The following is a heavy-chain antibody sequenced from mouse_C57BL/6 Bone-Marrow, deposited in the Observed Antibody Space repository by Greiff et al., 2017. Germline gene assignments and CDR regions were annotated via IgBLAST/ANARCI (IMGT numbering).Heavy chain of an antibody. J-gene: IGHJ3*01. CDR2: IYPRSGNT. D-gene: IGHD2-5*01. CDR3: AREGAYYSNYYFAY. Sequence: VQLQESGAELARPGASVKLSCKASGYTFTSYGISWVKQRTGQGLEWIGEIYPRSGNTYYNEKFKGKATLTAAKASSTAYKELSSLTSEDSAVYFCAREGAYYSNYYFAYWGQGTLVTVSA. CDR1: GYTFTSYG. V-gene: IGHV1-81*01.